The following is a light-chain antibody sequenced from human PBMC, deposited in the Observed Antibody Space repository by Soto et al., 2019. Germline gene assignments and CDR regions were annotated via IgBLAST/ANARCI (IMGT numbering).Light chain of an antibody. CDR2: EVR. V-gene: IGLV2-14*01. J-gene: IGLJ1*01. CDR1: SSDVGGYNY. Sequence: QSALTQPASVSGSPGQSITISCTGTSSDVGGYNYVSWFQQHPGKAPKLMIYEVRNRPSGVSNRFSGSRSGNTASLTISGLQSEDEAEYYCNSYTNNNPFVCGTGTKLTVL. CDR3: NSYTNNNPFV.